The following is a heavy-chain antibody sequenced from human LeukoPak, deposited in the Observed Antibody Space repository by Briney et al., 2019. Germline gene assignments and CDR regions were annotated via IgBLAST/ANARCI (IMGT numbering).Heavy chain of an antibody. CDR1: GGSISSGGYY. J-gene: IGHJ6*01. CDR2: IYSSGST. D-gene: IGHD3-3*01. CDR3: ARLEWKYGVDV. Sequence: SETLSLTCTVSGGSISSGGYYWGWTRQPPGKGLEWIGTIYSSGSTYYNPSLKSRFTIFVDTSKNEISLRLSSVTAADTAVFYCARLEWKYGVDVWGQGTTVTVSS. V-gene: IGHV4-39*01.